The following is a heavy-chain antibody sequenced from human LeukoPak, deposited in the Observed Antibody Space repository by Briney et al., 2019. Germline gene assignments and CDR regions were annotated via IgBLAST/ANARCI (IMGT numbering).Heavy chain of an antibody. CDR3: ARGRWSGYRYYYYYMGV. V-gene: IGHV1-69*01. D-gene: IGHD3-3*01. Sequence: SVKVSCKASGGTFSSYAISWVRQAPGQGLEWMGGIIPIFGTANYAQKFQGRVTITADESTSTAYMELSSLRSEDTAVYYCARGRWSGYRYYYYYMGVWGKGTTVTVSS. CDR2: IIPIFGTA. CDR1: GGTFSSYA. J-gene: IGHJ6*03.